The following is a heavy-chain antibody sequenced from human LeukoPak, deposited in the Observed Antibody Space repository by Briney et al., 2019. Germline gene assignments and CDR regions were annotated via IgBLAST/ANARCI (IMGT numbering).Heavy chain of an antibody. Sequence: GGSLRLSCATSGFTFSHYALHWVRQAPGKGLEWAAVIGHDGIVTVYADSVKGRFTISRDSPTNTLYLQMNDLRVEDTAIYYCARDPVVSIPDYFDYWGQGTRVTVSS. V-gene: IGHV3-30-3*01. CDR2: IGHDGIVT. CDR3: ARDPVVSIPDYFDY. D-gene: IGHD2-21*01. J-gene: IGHJ4*02. CDR1: GFTFSHYA.